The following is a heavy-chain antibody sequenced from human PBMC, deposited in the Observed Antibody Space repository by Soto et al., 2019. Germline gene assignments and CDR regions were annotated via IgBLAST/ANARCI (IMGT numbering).Heavy chain of an antibody. CDR2: MNVGTGGT. D-gene: IGHD5-18*01. Sequence: QVQLVQSGAEVKKPGASVRVSCEASGYRFTTHYIHWVRQAPGQGLEWMGRMNVGTGGTTYAHKFQGRVTVTRDTSIRTAYLEVSSVKSDDTAMYYCARDGNFALRGYSFGFDFWGQGTLVTVSS. V-gene: IGHV1-2*06. CDR1: GYRFTTHY. CDR3: ARDGNFALRGYSFGFDF. J-gene: IGHJ4*02.